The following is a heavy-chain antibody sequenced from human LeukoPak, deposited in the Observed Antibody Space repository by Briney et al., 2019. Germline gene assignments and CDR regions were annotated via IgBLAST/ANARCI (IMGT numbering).Heavy chain of an antibody. CDR3: ARGLIAAAGPSYYFDY. D-gene: IGHD6-13*01. CDR1: GFTFGDYA. Sequence: GSLRLSCTASGFTFGDYAMSWFRQAPGKGLEWIGEINHSGSTNYNPSLKSRVTISVDTSKNQFSLKLSSVTAADTAVYYCARGLIAAAGPSYYFDYWGQGTLVTVSS. V-gene: IGHV4-34*01. CDR2: INHSGST. J-gene: IGHJ4*02.